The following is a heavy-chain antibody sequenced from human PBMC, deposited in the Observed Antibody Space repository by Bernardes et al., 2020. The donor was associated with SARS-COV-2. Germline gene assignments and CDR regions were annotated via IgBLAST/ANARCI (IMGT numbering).Heavy chain of an antibody. CDR2: VDHTGDT. CDR3: ARVSMKYQLPRHFDL. CDR1: GGSLRGNY. D-gene: IGHD2-2*01. J-gene: IGHJ4*02. Sequence: SETLSPTCTVSGGSLRGNYWTWIRQPPGQGLEWIGEVDHTGDTSYNASLKSRVIISAATSENQFSLRMTSVTAADTAMYYCARVSMKYQLPRHFDLWGQGTLVTVSS. V-gene: IGHV4-34*01.